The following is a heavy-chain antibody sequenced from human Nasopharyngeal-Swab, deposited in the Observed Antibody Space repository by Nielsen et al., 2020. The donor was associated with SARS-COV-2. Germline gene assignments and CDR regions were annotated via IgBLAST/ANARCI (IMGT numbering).Heavy chain of an antibody. CDR2: MNPNSGNT. V-gene: IGHV1-8*01. CDR1: GYTFTSYD. J-gene: IGHJ4*02. CDR3: ARGRGGWFGELFDY. D-gene: IGHD3-10*01. Sequence: ASVKVSCRASGYTFTSYDINWVGRASGKGLEWMGWMNPNSGNTGYAQKFQGRVTTTRNSSISTAYMDLSSLRSEDTAVYYCARGRGGWFGELFDYWGQGTLVTVSS.